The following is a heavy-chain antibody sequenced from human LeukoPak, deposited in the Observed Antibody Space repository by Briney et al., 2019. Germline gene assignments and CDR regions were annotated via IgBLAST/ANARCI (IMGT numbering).Heavy chain of an antibody. J-gene: IGHJ4*02. CDR2: IYYTGST. CDR3: ARKSARGGDFDY. Sequence: SETLSLTCTVSGGSISDYYWNWIRQPPGKGLEWIGNIYYTGSTNYNPSLRSRLTISVDRSKNQFSLKLSSVTATDLAIYYCARKSARGGDFDYWGQGTLVSVSS. D-gene: IGHD3-10*01. V-gene: IGHV4-59*08. CDR1: GGSISDYY.